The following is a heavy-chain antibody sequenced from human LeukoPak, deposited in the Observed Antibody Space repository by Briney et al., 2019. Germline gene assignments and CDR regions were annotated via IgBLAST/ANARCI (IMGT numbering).Heavy chain of an antibody. CDR1: GCTFTSYA. CDR2: INAGNGNT. D-gene: IGHD6-13*01. V-gene: IGHV1-3*01. Sequence: ASVKVSCKASGCTFTSYAMHWVRQAPGQRLEWVGWINAGNGNTKYSQKFQGRVTITRDTSASTAYMELSSLRSEDTAVYYCASLGSSSWYLDYWGQGTLVTVSS. CDR3: ASLGSSSWYLDY. J-gene: IGHJ4*02.